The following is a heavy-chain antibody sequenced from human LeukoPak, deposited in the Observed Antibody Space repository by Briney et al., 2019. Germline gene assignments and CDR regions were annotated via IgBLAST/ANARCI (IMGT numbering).Heavy chain of an antibody. CDR3: VTSTGQQFIPYDY. J-gene: IGHJ4*02. CDR2: IYGADAA. D-gene: IGHD6-13*01. CDR1: GFTFSSND. V-gene: IGHV3-66*02. Sequence: GGSLRLSCAASGFTFSSNDMTWVRQAPGKGLEWVSLIYGADAAHYAESVRGRFMISRDNLKNTLFLQMNSLRVEDTAVYYCVTSTGQQFIPYDYWGQGTHVTVSS.